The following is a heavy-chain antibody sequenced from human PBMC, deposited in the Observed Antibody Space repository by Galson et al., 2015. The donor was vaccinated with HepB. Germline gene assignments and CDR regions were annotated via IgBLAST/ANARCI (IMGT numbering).Heavy chain of an antibody. Sequence: SLRLSCAASGFSFSSYTMNWVRQAPGKGLEWVSSISRSRNFIYYVDSVKGRFTISRDNANNSLYLQMNSLRAEDTAVYYCARIFGEVPNFDYWGQGTLVTVSS. CDR2: ISRSRNFI. J-gene: IGHJ4*02. V-gene: IGHV3-21*01. CDR3: ARIFGEVPNFDY. CDR1: GFSFSSYT. D-gene: IGHD3-10*01.